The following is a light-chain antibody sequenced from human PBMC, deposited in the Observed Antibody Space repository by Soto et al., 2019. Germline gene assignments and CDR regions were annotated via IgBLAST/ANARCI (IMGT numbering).Light chain of an antibody. Sequence: DIQMTQSPSSLSASVGDRVTITCRASQTIGNYLNWYQEKPGKAPKMVIYAASTLHSGVPARLSGRVTGTDCTPTLSGLQPAYFTTYHCHKSYSTLYPVGPGTKLEI. J-gene: IGKJ2*01. CDR1: QTIGNY. CDR3: HKSYSTLYP. V-gene: IGKV1-39*01. CDR2: AAS.